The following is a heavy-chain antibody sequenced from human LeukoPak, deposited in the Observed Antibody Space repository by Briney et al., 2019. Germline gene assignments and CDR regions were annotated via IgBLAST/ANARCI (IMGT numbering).Heavy chain of an antibody. D-gene: IGHD2-15*01. V-gene: IGHV4-31*03. CDR2: IYYSGST. Sequence: SQTLSLTCTVSGGSISSGGYYWSWIRQHPGKGLEWIGYIYYSGSTYYNPSLKSRVTISVDTSKNQFSLKLSSVTAADTAVYYCARGYCSGGSCYLAVAFDIWGQGTMVTVSS. CDR3: ARGYCSGGSCYLAVAFDI. CDR1: GGSISSGGYY. J-gene: IGHJ3*02.